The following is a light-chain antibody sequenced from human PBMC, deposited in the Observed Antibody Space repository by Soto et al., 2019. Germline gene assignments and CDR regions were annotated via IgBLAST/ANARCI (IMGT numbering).Light chain of an antibody. CDR1: SNDVGGYNY. CDR3: SSYTTTTTSCV. V-gene: IGLV2-14*01. Sequence: QSVLTQPASVSGSPGQSITISCTGTSNDVGGYNYVSWYQQYPDKAPTLIIYDVSNRPSGVSTRFSGSKSSNRASLTISGLQAEDEADYYCSSYTTTTTSCVFGTGTKVTVL. CDR2: DVS. J-gene: IGLJ1*01.